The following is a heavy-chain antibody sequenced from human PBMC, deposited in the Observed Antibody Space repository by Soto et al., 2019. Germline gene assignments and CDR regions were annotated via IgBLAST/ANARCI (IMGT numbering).Heavy chain of an antibody. J-gene: IGHJ6*03. CDR3: ARVRGSEYQLVYYYYMDV. V-gene: IGHV4-59*01. CDR1: GGSISSYY. D-gene: IGHD2-2*01. CDR2: IYYSGST. Sequence: SETLSLTCTVSGGSISSYYWSWIRQPPGKGLEWIGYIYYSGSTNYNPSLKSRVTISVDTSKNQFSLKLSSVTAADTAVYYCARVRGSEYQLVYYYYMDVWGKGTTVTVSS.